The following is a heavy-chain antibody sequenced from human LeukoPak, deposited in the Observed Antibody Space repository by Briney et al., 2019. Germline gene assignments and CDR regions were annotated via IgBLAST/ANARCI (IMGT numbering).Heavy chain of an antibody. CDR3: AKQLVAAAGYVGNDY. Sequence: SQTLSLTCDVYGGSFSGYYWSWIRQPPRKGLEWNGEINNSRSTNYNTSLKSRVTISVDTSKNQLSLKLSSVTAADTAVYYCAKQLVAAAGYVGNDYWGQATLVTVSS. CDR2: INNSRST. J-gene: IGHJ4*02. D-gene: IGHD6-13*01. CDR1: GGSFSGYY. V-gene: IGHV4-34*01.